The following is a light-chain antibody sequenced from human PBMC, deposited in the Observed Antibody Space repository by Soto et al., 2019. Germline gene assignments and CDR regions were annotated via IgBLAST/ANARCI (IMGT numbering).Light chain of an antibody. J-gene: IGKJ4*01. CDR3: HQSYNTPLT. Sequence: DIQMTQSPSSLSASVGDRATITCRASQSVSSYLNWYQQKPGKAPKLLIYAASSLQSGIPSRFSGSGSGTEFTLTISSLQPEDFATYYCHQSYNTPLTFGGGTKLEIK. CDR2: AAS. CDR1: QSVSSY. V-gene: IGKV1-39*01.